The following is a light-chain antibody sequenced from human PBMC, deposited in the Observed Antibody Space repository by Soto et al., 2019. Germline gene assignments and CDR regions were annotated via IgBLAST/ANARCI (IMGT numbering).Light chain of an antibody. Sequence: QSALTQPRSVSGSPGQSVTISCTGTSSNFGPYNLVSWFQQYPGKAPKLIIYYINERPSGVPDRFSGSKSGNTASLTISGLQAEDEADYYCYSSAGTATWFFGGGTKLTVL. CDR3: YSSAGTATWF. CDR2: YIN. CDR1: SSNFGPYNL. V-gene: IGLV2-11*01. J-gene: IGLJ2*01.